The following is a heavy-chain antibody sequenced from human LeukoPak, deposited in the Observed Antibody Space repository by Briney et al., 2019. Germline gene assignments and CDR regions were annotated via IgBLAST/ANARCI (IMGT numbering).Heavy chain of an antibody. CDR1: GYTFISYW. CDR2: IYPADSDT. J-gene: IGHJ4*02. D-gene: IGHD2-21*02. Sequence: GESPKISCQGSGYTFISYWIGWVRQMPGKGLECMGIIYPADSDTRYSPSFQGQVTISADKSINTAYLQWSSLKASDTAMYYCARSRYCGGDCYSRDFDYWGQGTLVTVSS. V-gene: IGHV5-51*01. CDR3: ARSRYCGGDCYSRDFDY.